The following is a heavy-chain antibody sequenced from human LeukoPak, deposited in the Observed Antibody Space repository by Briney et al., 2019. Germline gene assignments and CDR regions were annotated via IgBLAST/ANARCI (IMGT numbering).Heavy chain of an antibody. Sequence: SETLSFTCTVSGGSISSYYWSWIRQPPGKGLEWIGEINHSGSSNYNPSLKSRVTISVDTSKNQFSLKLSSVTAADTAVYYCARHSGYYNLIYFDYWGQGTLVTVSS. CDR2: INHSGSS. D-gene: IGHD3-3*01. V-gene: IGHV4-34*01. J-gene: IGHJ4*02. CDR1: GGSISSYY. CDR3: ARHSGYYNLIYFDY.